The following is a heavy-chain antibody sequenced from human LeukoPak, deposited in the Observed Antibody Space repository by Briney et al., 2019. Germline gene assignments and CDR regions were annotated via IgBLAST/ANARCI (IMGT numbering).Heavy chain of an antibody. CDR1: GYTFTSYA. CDR2: INTNTGNP. J-gene: IGHJ4*02. CDR3: AREWTYYYGSGSYYGHRVDDY. Sequence: ASVKVSCKASGYTFTSYAMNWVRQAPGQGLEWMGWINTNTGNPTYAQGFTGRFVFSLDTSVSTAYLQISSLKAEDTAVYYCAREWTYYYGSGSYYGHRVDDYWGQGTLVTVSS. V-gene: IGHV7-4-1*02. D-gene: IGHD3-10*01.